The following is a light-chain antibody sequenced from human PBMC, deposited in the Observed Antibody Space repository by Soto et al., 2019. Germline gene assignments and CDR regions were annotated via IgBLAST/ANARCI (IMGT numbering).Light chain of an antibody. CDR2: GAS. J-gene: IGKJ2*01. V-gene: IGKV3-15*01. CDR1: QSVSSN. Sequence: EIVMTQSPATLSVSPGERATLSCRASQSVSSNLAWYQQKPGQAPRLLLYGASTRDTGIPARFSGSGSGTEFTITISSLQSEDFAVYYCQQYNNWPPHTFGQGTKLEIK. CDR3: QQYNNWPPHT.